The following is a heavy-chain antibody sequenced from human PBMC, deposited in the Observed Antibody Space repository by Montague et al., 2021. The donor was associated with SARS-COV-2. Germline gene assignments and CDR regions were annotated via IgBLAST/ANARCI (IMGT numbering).Heavy chain of an antibody. CDR2: IHHGGST. D-gene: IGHD3-10*01. CDR1: GGSFSTYS. J-gene: IGHJ6*03. Sequence: SETLSLTCAVHGGSFSTYSWNWIRQPPGKGLEWIGEIHHGGSTNYNPSLKSRVTISADTSKNQFSLKLTSVTAADTAVYYCAGLGDGVVPSPILGVGPYYSNYYRDVWGKGTPVTVSS. V-gene: IGHV4-34*01. CDR3: AGLGDGVVPSPILGVGPYYSNYYRDV.